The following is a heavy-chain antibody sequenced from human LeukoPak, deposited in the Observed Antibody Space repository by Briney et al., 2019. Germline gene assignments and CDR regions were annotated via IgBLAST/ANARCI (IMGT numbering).Heavy chain of an antibody. V-gene: IGHV1-69*13. CDR3: ARATSPVVVVPAAISYTLYY. J-gene: IGHJ4*02. Sequence: SVRVSCKASGGTFSSYAISWVRQAPGQGLEWMGGIIPIFGTANYAQKFQGRVTITADESTSTAYMELSSLRSEDTAVYYCARATSPVVVVPAAISYTLYYWGQGTLVTVSS. D-gene: IGHD2-2*01. CDR2: IIPIFGTA. CDR1: GGTFSSYA.